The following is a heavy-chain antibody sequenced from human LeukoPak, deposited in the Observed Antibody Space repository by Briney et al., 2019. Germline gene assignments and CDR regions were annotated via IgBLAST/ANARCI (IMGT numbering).Heavy chain of an antibody. J-gene: IGHJ5*02. CDR1: GDSISSSRFH. D-gene: IGHD2-15*01. CDR2: IYYTGTP. Sequence: SETLSLTCAVSGDSISSSRFHWAWIRQPPGKGLEWIGNIYYTGTPYYNPSLKSRVTISVDTSKNRFSLKLSSVTAADTAVYYCASGRVVVVAATSRGGWFDPWGQGTLVTVSS. CDR3: ASGRVVVVAATSRGGWFDP. V-gene: IGHV4-39*07.